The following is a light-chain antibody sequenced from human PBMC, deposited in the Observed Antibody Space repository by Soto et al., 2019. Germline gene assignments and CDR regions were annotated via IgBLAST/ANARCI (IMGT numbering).Light chain of an antibody. CDR1: VNDVGAYNY. CDR3: CSYAGGYTYL. CDR2: DVA. V-gene: IGLV2-11*01. Sequence: QCPLTQPRSVSGSPGQSFTISCTGTVNDVGAYNYVSWYQQHPGRPPKLMIYDVARWPSGVPDRFSGSKSGNTASLTISGLKAEDEADSFCCSYAGGYTYLFGTGTKVTV. J-gene: IGLJ1*01.